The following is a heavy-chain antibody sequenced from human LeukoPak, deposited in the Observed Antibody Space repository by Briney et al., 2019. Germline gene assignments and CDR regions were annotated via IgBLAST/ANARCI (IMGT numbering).Heavy chain of an antibody. J-gene: IGHJ4*02. Sequence: QAGGSLRLSCAASGFTFSSYAMSWVRQAPGKGLEWVSSIIANGGSTYYADSVKGRFTISRDNSKNTLYLQMNSLRAEDTAVYSCARPYSSGWYGDFDYWGQGTLVTVSS. CDR1: GFTFSSYA. CDR3: ARPYSSGWYGDFDY. V-gene: IGHV3-23*01. CDR2: IIANGGST. D-gene: IGHD6-19*01.